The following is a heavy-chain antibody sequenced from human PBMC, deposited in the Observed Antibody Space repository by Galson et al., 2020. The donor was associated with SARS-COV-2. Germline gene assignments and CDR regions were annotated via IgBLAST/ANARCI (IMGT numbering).Heavy chain of an antibody. V-gene: IGHV4-34*12. D-gene: IGHD3-10*01. J-gene: IGHJ6*02. Sequence: SQASETLSLTCGVFGGSLSGYYWSWIRQPPGKGLEWIGEVLDSGSTNYNASLKSRVTISTDTSKNQLSLNLRYVTAADTAVYYCARGEYGSGSFRVYYYAMDVWGQGTTVTVS. CDR1: GGSLSGYY. CDR2: VLDSGST. CDR3: ARGEYGSGSFRVYYYAMDV.